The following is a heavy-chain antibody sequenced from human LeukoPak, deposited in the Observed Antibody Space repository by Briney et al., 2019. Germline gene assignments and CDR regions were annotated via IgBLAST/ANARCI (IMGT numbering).Heavy chain of an antibody. D-gene: IGHD6-13*01. CDR2: NSSSSSYT. V-gene: IGHV3-11*05. Sequence: GGSLRLSCAASGFTFSDYYMSWIRQAPGKGLEWVSYNSSSSSYTNYADSVKGRFTISRDNAKNSLYLQMNSLRAEDTAVYYCAREGTTAAGTNDYWGQGTLVTVSS. CDR3: AREGTTAAGTNDY. J-gene: IGHJ4*02. CDR1: GFTFSDYY.